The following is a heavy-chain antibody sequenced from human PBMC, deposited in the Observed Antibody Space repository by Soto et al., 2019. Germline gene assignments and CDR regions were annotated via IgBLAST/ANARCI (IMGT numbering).Heavy chain of an antibody. CDR1: GGSISSSSYY. J-gene: IGHJ6*02. V-gene: IGHV4-39*01. CDR3: AREGDSSGYYSIQSSDYYGMDV. CDR2: IYYSGST. Sequence: PSETLSLTCTVSGGSISSSSYYWGWIRQPPGKGLEWIGSIYYSGSTYYNPSLKSRVTISVDTSKNQFSLKLSSVTAADTAVYYCAREGDSSGYYSIQSSDYYGMDVWGQGTTVTVSS. D-gene: IGHD3-22*01.